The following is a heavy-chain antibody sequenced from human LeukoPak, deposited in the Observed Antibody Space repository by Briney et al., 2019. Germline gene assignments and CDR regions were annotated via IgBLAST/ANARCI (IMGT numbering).Heavy chain of an antibody. CDR3: ARGNEAGVLWGVCDP. CDR1: GYTFTGYY. V-gene: IGHV1-2*02. CDR2: INPNSGGT. Sequence: ASVKVSCKASGYTFTGYYMHWVRQAPGQGLEWMGWINPNSGGTNYAQKFQGRVTMTRDTSISTAYMELSRLRSDDTAVYYCARGNEAGVLWGVCDPWGQGTLVTVSS. J-gene: IGHJ5*02. D-gene: IGHD1-1*01.